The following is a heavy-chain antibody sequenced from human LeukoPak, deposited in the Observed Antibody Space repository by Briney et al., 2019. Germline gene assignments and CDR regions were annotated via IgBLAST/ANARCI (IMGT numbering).Heavy chain of an antibody. CDR1: GGSINNSTYY. J-gene: IGHJ4*02. V-gene: IGHV4-39*07. CDR3: ARLRYYDSSGYWYYFDY. D-gene: IGHD3-22*01. Sequence: PSETLSLTCSVSGGSINNSTYYWAWIRQSPGKGLEWIGSVYYSGTTYYNLSLKSRITISVDMSKNQFSLKLSSVTAADTAVYYCARLRYYDSSGYWYYFDYWGQGTLVTVSS. CDR2: VYYSGTT.